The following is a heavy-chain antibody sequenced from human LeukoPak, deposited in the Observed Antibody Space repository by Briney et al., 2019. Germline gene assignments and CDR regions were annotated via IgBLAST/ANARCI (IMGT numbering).Heavy chain of an antibody. CDR1: GFTFNSYW. CDR2: IKQDESDK. J-gene: IGHJ4*02. Sequence: GGSLRLSCAASGFTFNSYWMSWVRQAPGKGLEWVANIKQDESDKYYVDSVKGRFTISRDNAKNSLYLQMNSLRAEDTAVYFCARGGFSGYAPFDYWGQGTLVTVSS. D-gene: IGHD5-12*01. CDR3: ARGGFSGYAPFDY. V-gene: IGHV3-7*01.